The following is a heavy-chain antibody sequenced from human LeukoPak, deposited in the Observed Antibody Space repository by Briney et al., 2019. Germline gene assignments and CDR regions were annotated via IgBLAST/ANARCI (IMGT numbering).Heavy chain of an antibody. CDR3: ARERDTAMGNDAFDI. CDR1: GFTFSIYS. D-gene: IGHD5-18*01. V-gene: IGHV3-48*04. J-gene: IGHJ3*02. CDR2: ITSDRRTI. Sequence: GGSLRLSCAASGFTFSIYSMNWVRQAPGKGLEWVSYITSDRRTISYADPVKGRFTISRDNAKNSLYLQMNSLRAEDTAVYYCARERDTAMGNDAFDIWGQGTMVTVSS.